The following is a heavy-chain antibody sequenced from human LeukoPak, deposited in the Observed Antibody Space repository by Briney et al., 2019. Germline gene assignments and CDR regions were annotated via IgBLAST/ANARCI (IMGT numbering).Heavy chain of an antibody. CDR1: GFTFSSYG. CDR3: ARDYYDAHFDY. D-gene: IGHD3-22*01. V-gene: IGHV3-33*01. Sequence: GGSLRLSCAASGFTFSSYGMHWVRQAPGKGLEWVAVIWYDGSNKYYADSVKGRFTISRDNSKNSLYLQMNSLRAEDTAVYYCARDYYDAHFDYWGQGTLVTVSS. CDR2: IWYDGSNK. J-gene: IGHJ4*02.